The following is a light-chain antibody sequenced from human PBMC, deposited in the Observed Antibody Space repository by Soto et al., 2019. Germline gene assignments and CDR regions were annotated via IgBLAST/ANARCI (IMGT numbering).Light chain of an antibody. J-gene: IGKJ1*01. CDR2: GAS. Sequence: EIVLTQSPGTLSLSPGERATLSCRASQSVTSSYLAWYQLKPGQAPRLVIYGASSRATGIPDRFSGSGSGTDFTLTISRLEPEDFAVYYSQQYSSSPWTFGQGTKVEIK. CDR3: QQYSSSPWT. V-gene: IGKV3-20*01. CDR1: QSVTSSY.